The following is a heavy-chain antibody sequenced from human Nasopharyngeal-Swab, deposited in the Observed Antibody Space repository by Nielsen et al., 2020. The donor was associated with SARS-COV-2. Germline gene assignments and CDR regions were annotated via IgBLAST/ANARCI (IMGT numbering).Heavy chain of an antibody. D-gene: IGHD1-1*01. CDR3: VKNSGRDGGY. Sequence: GESLKISCAASGFTFSDYYMSWIRQAPGKGLEWVSYISNSGSSTNYADSVKGRFTISRDNTKNALYLQMNSLRAEDTAVYYCVKNSGRDGGYWGQGTLATVSS. CDR1: GFTFSDYY. J-gene: IGHJ4*02. V-gene: IGHV3-11*03. CDR2: ISNSGSST.